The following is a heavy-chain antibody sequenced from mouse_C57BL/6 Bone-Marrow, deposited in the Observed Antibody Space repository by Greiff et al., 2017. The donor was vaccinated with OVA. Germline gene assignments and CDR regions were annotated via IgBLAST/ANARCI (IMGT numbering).Heavy chain of an antibody. J-gene: IGHJ1*01. V-gene: IGHV1-82*01. CDR2: IYPGDGDT. Sequence: VQLQQPGPELVKPGASVKISCKASGYAFSSSWMNWVKQRPGKGLEWIGRIYPGDGDTNYNGKFKGKATLTADKSSSTAYMQLSSLTSEDSAVYFCAREDDYDWYFDVWGSGTTVTVSS. D-gene: IGHD2-4*01. CDR3: AREDDYDWYFDV. CDR1: GYAFSSSW.